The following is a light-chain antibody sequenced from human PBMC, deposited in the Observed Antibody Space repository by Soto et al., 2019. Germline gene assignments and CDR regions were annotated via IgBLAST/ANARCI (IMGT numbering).Light chain of an antibody. V-gene: IGLV1-44*01. CDR3: AVWDDRLTGYV. J-gene: IGLJ1*01. CDR1: TSNIGINS. Sequence: QSVLTQPPSASGTPGQRLTISCSGSTSNIGINSVTWFQQLPGTAPKLLIHTNDERPSGVPDRFSGSKSGTSASLAIIGLQSEDEADYYCAVWDDRLTGYVFGTGTKLTVL. CDR2: TND.